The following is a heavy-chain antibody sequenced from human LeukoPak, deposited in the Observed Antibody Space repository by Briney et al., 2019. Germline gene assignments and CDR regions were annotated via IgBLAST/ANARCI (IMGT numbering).Heavy chain of an antibody. CDR1: GFTFSDYV. V-gene: IGHV3-23*01. Sequence: GGSLRLSCAASGFTFSDYVVHWVRQAPGKGLDWVSSISDSGTSTFYADSVKGRFTISRDNSKNTLYLQMNSLRVEDTALYYCARDKCGSDRHSQGPDAFDIWGQGTMVTVSS. J-gene: IGHJ3*02. CDR3: ARDKCGSDRHSQGPDAFDI. CDR2: ISDSGTST. D-gene: IGHD2-21*02.